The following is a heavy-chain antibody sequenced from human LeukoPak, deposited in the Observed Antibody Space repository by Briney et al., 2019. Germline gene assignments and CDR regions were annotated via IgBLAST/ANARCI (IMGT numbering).Heavy chain of an antibody. CDR1: GFTFSSYS. V-gene: IGHV3-21*01. Sequence: GRSLRVSCAASGFTFSSYSMNWVRQAPGKGLEWVSSISSSSSYIYYADSVKGRFTISRDNAKNSLYLQMNSLRAEDTAVYYCARAGILTRDYWGQGTLVTVSS. D-gene: IGHD3-9*01. CDR3: ARAGILTRDY. J-gene: IGHJ4*02. CDR2: ISSSSSYI.